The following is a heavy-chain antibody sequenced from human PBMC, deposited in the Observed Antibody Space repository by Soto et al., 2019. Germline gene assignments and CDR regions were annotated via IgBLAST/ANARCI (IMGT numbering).Heavy chain of an antibody. V-gene: IGHV2-5*01. J-gene: IGHJ4*02. CDR1: GFSLRTPGVG. D-gene: IGHD6-19*01. CDR3: ARSIHSSGYYYFDY. CDR2: NFWNDDR. Sequence: QITLKESGPTLLKPTQTLTLTCTFSGFSLRTPGVGVGWIRQPPGKALEWLVFNFWNDDRRYSPSLKTRLTVSKDTSRNQVVLRVTNMGPEDTAIYFCARSIHSSGYYYFDYWGQGILVTVSS.